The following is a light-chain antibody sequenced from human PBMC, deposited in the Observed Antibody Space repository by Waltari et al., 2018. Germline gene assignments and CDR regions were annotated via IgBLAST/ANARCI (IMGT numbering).Light chain of an antibody. V-gene: IGLV3-21*02. Sequence: SYVLTQAPSVSVAPGQTATITCGGNNIGGRRVHWYRQKPGQAPALVMYDDSDRPSGIPERFSGSNSGNTATLTISRVEAGDEADYYCQVWDSGSRDRHVVFGGGTKLTVL. CDR3: QVWDSGSRDRHVV. J-gene: IGLJ2*01. CDR2: DDS. CDR1: NIGGRR.